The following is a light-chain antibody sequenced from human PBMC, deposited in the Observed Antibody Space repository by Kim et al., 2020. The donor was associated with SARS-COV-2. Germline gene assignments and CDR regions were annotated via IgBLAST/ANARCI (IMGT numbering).Light chain of an antibody. J-gene: IGKJ2*01. Sequence: EIVLTQSPGTPSLSPGERATLSCRASQSVRSNYLAWLQQKPGRAPTLLIYDASNRATGIPDRFSGSGSGTDFTLTISRLEPEDFAVYYCQQYDSPPYTFGQGTKLEI. CDR2: DAS. CDR1: QSVRSNY. CDR3: QQYDSPPYT. V-gene: IGKV3-20*01.